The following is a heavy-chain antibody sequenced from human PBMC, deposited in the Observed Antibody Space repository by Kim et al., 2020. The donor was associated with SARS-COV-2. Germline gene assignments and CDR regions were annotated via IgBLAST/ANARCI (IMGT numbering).Heavy chain of an antibody. Sequence: GGSLRLSCAASGFTFSSYAMSWVRQAPGKGLEWVSAISGSGGGTYYADSVKGRFTISRDNSKNTLYLQMNSLRAEDTAVYYCAKGKGLYYYYYGMDVWGQGTTVTVSS. J-gene: IGHJ6*02. V-gene: IGHV3-23*01. CDR3: AKGKGLYYYYYGMDV. CDR2: ISGSGGGT. CDR1: GFTFSSYA.